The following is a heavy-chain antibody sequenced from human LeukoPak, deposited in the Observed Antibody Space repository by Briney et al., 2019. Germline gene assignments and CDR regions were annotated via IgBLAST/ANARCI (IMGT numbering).Heavy chain of an antibody. CDR2: INPSGGST. CDR1: GYTFTSYY. Sequence: ASVKVSCKASGYTFTSYYMHWVRQAPGQGLEWMGIINPSGGSTSYAQKFQGRVTMTRDMSINTAYMELSRLRSDDTAVYYCARGLRGSPAFDYWGQGTLVTVSS. J-gene: IGHJ4*02. V-gene: IGHV1-46*01. CDR3: ARGLRGSPAFDY. D-gene: IGHD2-2*01.